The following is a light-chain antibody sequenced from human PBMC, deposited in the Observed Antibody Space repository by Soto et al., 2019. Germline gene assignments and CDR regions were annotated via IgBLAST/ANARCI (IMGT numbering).Light chain of an antibody. CDR3: SSYISSSTRV. V-gene: IGLV2-14*01. J-gene: IGLJ3*02. CDR2: EVS. CDR1: SSDVGGYNF. Sequence: QSVLTQPASVSGSPGQSITISCTGTSSDVGGYNFVSWYQQHPGKAPKLMIYEVSNRPSGVSNRFSGSKSGNTASLTISGLQADDEADYYCSSYISSSTRVFGGGTKLTVL.